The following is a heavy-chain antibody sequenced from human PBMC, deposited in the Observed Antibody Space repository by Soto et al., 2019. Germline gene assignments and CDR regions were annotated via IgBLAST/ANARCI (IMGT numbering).Heavy chain of an antibody. J-gene: IGHJ5*02. CDR3: AVGINWFDP. V-gene: IGHV4-34*01. CDR2: INQSGST. Sequence: SETLSLTCAVYGGSFSGHYWTWIRQSPGKGLEWIGEINQSGSTNYNPSLKSRVTMSVDTSKNQFSLKLNSVTAADTAIYYCAVGINWFDPWGQGTLVTVSS. CDR1: GGSFSGHY.